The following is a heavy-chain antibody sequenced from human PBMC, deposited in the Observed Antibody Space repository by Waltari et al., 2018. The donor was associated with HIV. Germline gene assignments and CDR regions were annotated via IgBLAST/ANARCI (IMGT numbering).Heavy chain of an antibody. J-gene: IGHJ6*02. CDR1: GFTVSSNY. CDR2: IYSGGNT. D-gene: IGHD6-13*01. V-gene: IGHV3-53*01. CDR3: ARDLGSSSWYNYYYGMDV. Sequence: EVQLVQSGGGLIQPGGSLSLSCSASGFTVSSNYMSGARQAPGKGLEWVSVIYSGGNTYYADSVKGRFTISRDNSKNTLYLQLNSLRAEDSAVYYCARDLGSSSWYNYYYGMDVWGQGTTVTVSS.